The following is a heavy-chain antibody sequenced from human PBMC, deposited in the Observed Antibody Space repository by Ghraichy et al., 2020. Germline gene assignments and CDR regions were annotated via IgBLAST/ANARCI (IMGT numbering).Heavy chain of an antibody. Sequence: SVKVSCKASGGTFSSYAISWVRQAPGQGLEWMGGIIPIFGTANYAQKFQGRVTITADESTSTAYMELSSLRSEDTAVYYCARDHVVVVAAYIPYHNWFDPWGQGTLVTVSS. CDR2: IIPIFGTA. CDR3: ARDHVVVVAAYIPYHNWFDP. J-gene: IGHJ5*02. CDR1: GGTFSSYA. D-gene: IGHD2-15*01. V-gene: IGHV1-69*13.